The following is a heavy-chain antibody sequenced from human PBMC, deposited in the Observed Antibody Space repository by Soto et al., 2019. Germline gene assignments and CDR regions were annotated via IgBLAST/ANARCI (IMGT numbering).Heavy chain of an antibody. Sequence: QVQLVQSGTEVRKPGASVKLSCRASGYTFTNNPLHWVRQAPGQRPQWLGWISAVDGQIKYSQKFQGRVTLTTDTSASTTYMELSSLRSDDTAMYYCARGFRDPSFSGFDYWGQGALVTVSS. J-gene: IGHJ4*02. V-gene: IGHV1-3*01. D-gene: IGHD2-21*02. CDR1: GYTFTNNP. CDR2: ISAVDGQI. CDR3: ARGFRDPSFSGFDY.